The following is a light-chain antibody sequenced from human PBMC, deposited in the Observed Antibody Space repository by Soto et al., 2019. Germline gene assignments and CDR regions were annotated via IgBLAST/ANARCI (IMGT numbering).Light chain of an antibody. CDR1: SGSVSTSYY. CDR3: ALHVGSGTVV. J-gene: IGLJ2*01. V-gene: IGLV8-61*01. CDR2: NTT. Sequence: QTVVTQEPSFSVSPGGTVILTCGLTSGSVSTSYYPSWYQQSPGLAPRTLIYNTTTRSSGVPDRFSGSILGNKAALTITGAQSDDESDYLLALHVGSGTVVFGGGTMLTVL.